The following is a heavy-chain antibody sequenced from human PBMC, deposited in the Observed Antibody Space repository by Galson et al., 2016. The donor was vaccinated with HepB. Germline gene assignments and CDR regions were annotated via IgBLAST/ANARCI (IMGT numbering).Heavy chain of an antibody. D-gene: IGHD5-12*01. V-gene: IGHV4-34*01. CDR1: GGSFSGYY. Sequence: ETLSLTCTMSGGSFSGYYWSWVRQSPGKVMEWIGEISHSGETNYNPSLETRVTMSVDSSMKPFSLNLKSLTAADTATYYCARGGNSGYGEFDYPKFYMDVWGKGATATVSS. J-gene: IGHJ6*03. CDR3: ARGGNSGYGEFDYPKFYMDV. CDR2: ISHSGET.